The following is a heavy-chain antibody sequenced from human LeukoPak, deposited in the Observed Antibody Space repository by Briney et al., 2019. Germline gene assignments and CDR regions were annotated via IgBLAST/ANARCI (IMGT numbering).Heavy chain of an antibody. CDR1: GFTFSSYG. CDR2: IWYDGSNK. D-gene: IGHD3-10*01. CDR3: ARERNYYVSGHVGFDY. Sequence: PGGSLRLSCAASGFTFSSYGMHWVRQAPGKGLEWVAVIWYDGSNKYYADSVKGRFTISRDNSKNTLYLQMNSLRAEDTAVYYCARERNYYVSGHVGFDYWGQGTLVPVSS. J-gene: IGHJ4*02. V-gene: IGHV3-33*01.